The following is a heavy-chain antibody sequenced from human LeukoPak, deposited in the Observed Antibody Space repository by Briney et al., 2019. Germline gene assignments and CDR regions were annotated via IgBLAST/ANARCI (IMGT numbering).Heavy chain of an antibody. D-gene: IGHD6-19*01. CDR3: ARGRSGWYVFDY. CDR1: GGSVSSGSYY. V-gene: IGHV4-61*01. J-gene: IGHJ4*02. Sequence: SETLSLTCTVSGGSVSSGSYYWSWIRQPPGKGLEWIGYIYYSGSTNYNPSLKSRVTISVDTSKNQFSLKLSSVTAADTAVYYCARGRSGWYVFDYWGQGTLVTVSS. CDR2: IYYSGST.